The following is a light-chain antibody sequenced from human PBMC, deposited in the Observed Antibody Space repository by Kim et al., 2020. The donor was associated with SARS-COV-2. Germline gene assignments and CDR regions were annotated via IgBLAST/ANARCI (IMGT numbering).Light chain of an antibody. CDR2: GKN. CDR3: NSRDSSGNHLGV. CDR1: SLRSFY. V-gene: IGLV3-19*01. J-gene: IGLJ3*02. Sequence: SSELTQYPAVSVALGQTVRITCQGDSLRSFYASWYQQKPGQAPVLVIYGKNNRPSGIPDRFSGFSPGNTASLTITGAQAEDEADYYCNSRDSSGNHLGVFGGGTQLTVL.